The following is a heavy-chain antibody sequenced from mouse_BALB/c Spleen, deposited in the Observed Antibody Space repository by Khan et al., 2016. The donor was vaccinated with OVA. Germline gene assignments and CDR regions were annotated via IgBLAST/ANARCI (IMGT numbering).Heavy chain of an antibody. J-gene: IGHJ4*01. D-gene: IGHD2-4*01. Sequence: QIQLVQSGPELKKPGETVRISCKASGYTFTNYGMNWVKQAPGKGLKWMGWINTYTGEPTYADDFKGRFAFSLVTSASTAYLQINNLKNEDMATYFCARYYEDAMDYWGQGTSVTVSS. V-gene: IGHV9-1*02. CDR3: ARYYEDAMDY. CDR1: GYTFTNYG. CDR2: INTYTGEP.